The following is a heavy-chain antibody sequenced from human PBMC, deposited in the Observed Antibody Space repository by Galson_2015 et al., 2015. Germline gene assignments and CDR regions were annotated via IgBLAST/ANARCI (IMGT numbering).Heavy chain of an antibody. CDR2: IIPIFGTA. CDR3: ARGRTYYYDSSGYPYYYMDV. D-gene: IGHD3-22*01. J-gene: IGHJ6*03. Sequence: SVKVSCKASGGTFSSYAISWVRQAPGQGLEWMGGIIPIFGTANYAQKFQGRVTITADESTSTAYMELSSLRSEDTAVYYCARGRTYYYDSSGYPYYYMDVSGKGTTVTVSS. V-gene: IGHV1-69*13. CDR1: GGTFSSYA.